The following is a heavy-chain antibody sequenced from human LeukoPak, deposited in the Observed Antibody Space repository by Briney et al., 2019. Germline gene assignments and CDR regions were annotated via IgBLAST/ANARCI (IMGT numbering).Heavy chain of an antibody. J-gene: IGHJ4*02. CDR1: GYIFTTYW. V-gene: IGHV5-51*01. CDR2: IYPGDSDT. CDR3: ARRYCSGGSCFTSFDY. Sequence: NHGESLQISCEGSGYIFTTYWIGWVRQVPGKGLEWMGIIYPGDSDTRYSPSFQGQVTISADNSITTAYLQWRSLKASDTAMYYCARRYCSGGSCFTSFDYWGQGTLVTVSS. D-gene: IGHD2-15*01.